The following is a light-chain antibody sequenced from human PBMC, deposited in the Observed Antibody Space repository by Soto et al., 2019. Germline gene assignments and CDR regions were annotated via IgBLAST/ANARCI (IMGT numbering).Light chain of an antibody. CDR2: GAS. Sequence: EIVLTQSTGTLSLSPGERATLSCRASQSVSSSYLAWYQQKPGQAPRLLIYGASSRATGIPDRFSGSGSGTDFTLTISRLEPEDFAVYYSQQYGSSFTFGPGTKVDI. CDR3: QQYGSSFT. V-gene: IGKV3-20*01. J-gene: IGKJ3*01. CDR1: QSVSSSY.